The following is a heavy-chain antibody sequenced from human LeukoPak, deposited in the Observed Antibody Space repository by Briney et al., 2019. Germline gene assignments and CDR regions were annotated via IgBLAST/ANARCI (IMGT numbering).Heavy chain of an antibody. CDR2: ISSSGSIT. CDR1: GFTFSSYA. D-gene: IGHD3-10*01. CDR3: ARPGITAFDI. Sequence: GGSLRLSCAASGFTFSSYAMSWVRQAPGKGLEWVSHISSSGSITYYGDSVKGRITISRDNAKNSVSLYMNSLRAEDSAVYYCARPGITAFDIWGQGTMVTVSS. V-gene: IGHV3-48*01. J-gene: IGHJ3*02.